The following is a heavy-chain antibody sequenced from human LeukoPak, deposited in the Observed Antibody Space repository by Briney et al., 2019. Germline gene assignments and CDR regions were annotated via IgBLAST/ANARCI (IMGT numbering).Heavy chain of an antibody. CDR3: AREHGATGITPQYYYGMDV. CDR1: GYTFTSYG. D-gene: IGHD4-23*01. Sequence: ASVKVSCKSSGYTFTSYGISWVRQAPGQGLEWMGWISAYNGNTNYVQKLQGRGTITTDRSTRTAYMEVRSLRSDDTAVYYCAREHGATGITPQYYYGMDVWGQGTMVTVSS. J-gene: IGHJ6*02. V-gene: IGHV1-18*01. CDR2: ISAYNGNT.